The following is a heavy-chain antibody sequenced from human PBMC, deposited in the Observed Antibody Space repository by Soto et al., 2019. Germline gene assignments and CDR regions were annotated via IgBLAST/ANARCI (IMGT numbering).Heavy chain of an antibody. CDR1: GFSLSTSGVG. Sequence: GSGPTLVNPTQTLTLTCTFSGFSLSTSGVGVGWIRQPPGKALEWLALFYWDDDKRYSPSLNSRLTLTKDTSKNQVVLTMTNVDPLDTATYYCAHGVMTPAKGGPFDYWGQGTQVTVSS. D-gene: IGHD4-17*01. V-gene: IGHV2-5*02. CDR3: AHGVMTPAKGGPFDY. J-gene: IGHJ4*02. CDR2: FYWDDDK.